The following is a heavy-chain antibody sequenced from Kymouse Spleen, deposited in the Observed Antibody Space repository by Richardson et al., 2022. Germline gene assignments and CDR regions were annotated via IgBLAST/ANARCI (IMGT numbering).Heavy chain of an antibody. J-gene: IGHJ6*02. CDR2: IKSKTDGGTT. Sequence: EVQLVESGGGLVKPGGSLRLSCAASGFTFSNAWMSWVRQAPGKGLEWVGRIKSKTDGGTTDYAAPVKGRFTISRDDSKNTLYLQMNSLKTEDTAVYYCTTDRETGTMYYYYGMDVWGQGTTVTVSS. V-gene: IGHV3-15*01. CDR1: GFTFSNAW. CDR3: TTDRETGTMYYYYGMDV. D-gene: IGHD1-7*01.